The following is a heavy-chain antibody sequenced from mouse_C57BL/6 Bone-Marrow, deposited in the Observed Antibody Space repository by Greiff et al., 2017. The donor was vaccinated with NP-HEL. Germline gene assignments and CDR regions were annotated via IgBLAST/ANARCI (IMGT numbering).Heavy chain of an antibody. CDR1: GFNIKDDY. J-gene: IGHJ1*03. CDR2: IDPENGDT. Sequence: EVQLVESGAELVRPGASVKLSCTASGFNIKDDYMHWVKQRPEQGLEWIGWIDPENGDTEYASKFQGKATITADTSSNTAYLQLSSLTSEDTAVYYRSYFFGSSFRYFDVWGTGTTVTVSS. D-gene: IGHD1-1*01. CDR3: SYFFGSSFRYFDV. V-gene: IGHV14-4*01.